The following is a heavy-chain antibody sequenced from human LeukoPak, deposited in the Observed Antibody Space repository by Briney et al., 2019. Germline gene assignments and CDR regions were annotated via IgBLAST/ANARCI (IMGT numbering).Heavy chain of an antibody. CDR1: GDSVSSNSAA. D-gene: IGHD2-2*02. J-gene: IGHJ4*02. Sequence: SQTLSLTCAISGDSVSSNSAAWNWIRQSPSRGLEWLGRTYYRSKWYNDYAVSVKSRITINPDTSKNQFSLKLSSVTAADTAVYYCARGQGSGVVVPAAIFQFDYWGQGTLVTVSS. CDR2: TYYRSKWYN. V-gene: IGHV6-1*01. CDR3: ARGQGSGVVVPAAIFQFDY.